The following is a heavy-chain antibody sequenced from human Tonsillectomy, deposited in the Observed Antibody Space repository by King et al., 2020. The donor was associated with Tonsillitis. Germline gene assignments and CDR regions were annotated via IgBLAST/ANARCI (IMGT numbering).Heavy chain of an antibody. J-gene: IGHJ4*02. V-gene: IGHV3-11*01. CDR1: GFTFSDYY. CDR2: ISSSDNTI. D-gene: IGHD3-22*01. CDR3: AREIYYDSTGYPFDY. Sequence: VQLVESGGGLVKPGGSLRLSCAASGFTFSDYYMSWIRQAPGKGLEWVSNISSSDNTIYYADSVKGRFTISRDNAKKSLYLQMNSLRAEDTAVYYCAREIYYDSTGYPFDYWGQGTLVTVSS.